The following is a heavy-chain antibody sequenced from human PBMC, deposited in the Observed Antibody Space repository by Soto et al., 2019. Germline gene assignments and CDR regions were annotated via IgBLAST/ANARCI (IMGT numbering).Heavy chain of an antibody. CDR3: AREENCSGGTCYSEYFHH. CDR1: GYIFTAYS. D-gene: IGHD2-15*01. CDR2: VNPSGGSA. V-gene: IGHV1-46*01. J-gene: IGHJ1*01. Sequence: ASVKVSCKASGYIFTAYSMHWVRQAPGQGLEWMGVVNPSGGSAHYAQSFEGRVTLTRDTSTSTFYMELCSLRSEDTAVYYCAREENCSGGTCYSEYFHHWGPGTLVTVSS.